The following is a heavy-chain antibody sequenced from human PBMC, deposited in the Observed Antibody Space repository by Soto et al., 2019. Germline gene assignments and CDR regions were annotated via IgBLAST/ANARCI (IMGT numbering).Heavy chain of an antibody. CDR3: AXAYYDILTGHYYYGMDV. CDR2: IGTAGDT. CDR1: GFTFSSYD. D-gene: IGHD3-9*01. Sequence: PGGSLRLSCAASGFTFSSYDMHWVRQATGKGLEWVSAIGTAGDTYYPGSVKGRFTISRENAKNSLYLQMNSLRAGDTAVYYCAXAYYDILTGHYYYGMDVWGQGTTVTVSS. J-gene: IGHJ6*02. V-gene: IGHV3-13*01.